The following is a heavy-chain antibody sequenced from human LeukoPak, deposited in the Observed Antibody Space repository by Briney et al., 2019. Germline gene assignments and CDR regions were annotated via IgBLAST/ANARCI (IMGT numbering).Heavy chain of an antibody. CDR1: GGSFDDYH. CDR3: AREVLRSGWYGGAFDY. J-gene: IGHJ4*02. V-gene: IGHV4-34*01. CDR2: INDSGSP. D-gene: IGHD6-19*01. Sequence: TSETLSLTCEVNGGSFDDYHWTWIRQSPGKGLEWIGEINDSGSPLYSPSLRSRLTISVDTSKNQFSMTLTSVTVADTAVYYCAREVLRSGWYGGAFDYWGQGTLVTVST.